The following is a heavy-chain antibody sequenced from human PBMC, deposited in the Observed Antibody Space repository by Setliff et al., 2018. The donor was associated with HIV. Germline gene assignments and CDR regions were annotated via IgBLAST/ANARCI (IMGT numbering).Heavy chain of an antibody. CDR3: NIYYYYYMDV. J-gene: IGHJ6*03. CDR1: GGSITSSSNY. Sequence: SETLSLTCTVSGGSITSSSNYWGWIRQPPGKGLEWIGEINHSGSTNYNPSLKSRVTISVDTSKNQFSLKLSSVTAADTAVYYCNIYYYYYMDVWGKGTTVTVSS. V-gene: IGHV4-39*07. CDR2: INHSGST.